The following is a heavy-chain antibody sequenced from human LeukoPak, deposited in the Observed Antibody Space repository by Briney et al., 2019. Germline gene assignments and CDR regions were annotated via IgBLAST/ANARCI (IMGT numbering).Heavy chain of an antibody. J-gene: IGHJ4*02. V-gene: IGHV3-11*01. CDR1: GFTFSDYY. CDR2: ISSSGSTI. D-gene: IGHD3-10*01. Sequence: GGSLRLSCAASGFTFSDYYMSWIRQALGKGLEWVSYISSSGSTIYYADSVKGRFTISRDNAKNSLYLQMNSLRAEDTAVYYCAKDSGPGFGELFPHYFDYWGQGTLVTVSS. CDR3: AKDSGPGFGELFPHYFDY.